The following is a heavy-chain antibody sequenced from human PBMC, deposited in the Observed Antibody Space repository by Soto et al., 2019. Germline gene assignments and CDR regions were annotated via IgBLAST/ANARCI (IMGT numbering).Heavy chain of an antibody. CDR3: ARGNPFNYAGFDV. CDR1: GYTFSDFD. CDR2: MNAKSGDT. D-gene: IGHD3-16*01. Sequence: QAHLEQSGAELKRPGASVKVSCKASGYTFSDFDINWLRQASGQGPEWMGWMNAKSGDTFFAQRFQGKFNMTWDTSMSTAYMEVGSLTSDDTAIYYCARGNPFNYAGFDVWGQGTTVAVSS. V-gene: IGHV1-8*01. J-gene: IGHJ6*02.